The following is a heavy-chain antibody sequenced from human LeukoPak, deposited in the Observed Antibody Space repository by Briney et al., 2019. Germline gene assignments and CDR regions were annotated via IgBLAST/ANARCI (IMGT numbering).Heavy chain of an antibody. CDR1: GYTFTSYG. V-gene: IGHV1-18*01. J-gene: IGHJ4*02. CDR3: ARERPSGYSFDY. CDR2: ISAYSDNT. Sequence: ASVKVSCTASGYTFTSYGINWVRQAPGQGLEWMGWISAYSDNTNYAQKLQGRVTMTTDTSTSTAYMELRSLRSDDTAVYYCARERPSGYSFDYWGQGTLVTVSS. D-gene: IGHD3-3*01.